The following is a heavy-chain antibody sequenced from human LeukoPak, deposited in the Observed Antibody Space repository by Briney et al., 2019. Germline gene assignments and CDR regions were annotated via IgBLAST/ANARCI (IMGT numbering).Heavy chain of an antibody. J-gene: IGHJ6*02. D-gene: IGHD2-21*01. V-gene: IGHV1-2*04. CDR1: GYTFTGYY. CDR2: INPNSGGT. CDR3: AREHIVVVNAPYYYGMDV. Sequence: GASVKVSCKASGYTFTGYYMHWVRQAPGQGLEWMGWINPNSGGTNYAQKFQGWVTMTRDTSISTAYMELSRLRSDDTAVYYCAREHIVVVNAPYYYGMDVWGQGTTVTVSS.